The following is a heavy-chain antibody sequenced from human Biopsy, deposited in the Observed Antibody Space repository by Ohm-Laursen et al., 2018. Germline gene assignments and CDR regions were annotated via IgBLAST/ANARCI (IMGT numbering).Heavy chain of an antibody. J-gene: IGHJ6*02. D-gene: IGHD2-2*01. CDR3: TRDVKRYCSGTSCYSGYFGMDV. V-gene: IGHV4-61*01. Sequence: PGTLSLTCSVSDVSVSDSFHFWSWIRQPPGKGLEWIANVYDSGTTNYNPSLKSRVTISLDTSKNQFSLKLNSVTAADTAVYFCTRDVKRYCSGTSCYSGYFGMDVWGQGTTVTVSS. CDR2: VYDSGTT. CDR1: DVSVSDSFHF.